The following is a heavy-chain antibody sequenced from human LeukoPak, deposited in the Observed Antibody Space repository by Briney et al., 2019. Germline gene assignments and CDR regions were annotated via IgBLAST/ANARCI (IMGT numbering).Heavy chain of an antibody. CDR1: GGSISSYY. V-gene: IGHV4-59*01. Sequence: PSETLSLTCTVSGGSISSYYRSWIRQPPGKGLEWIGYIYYSGSTNYNPSLKSRVTISVDTSKNQFSLKLSSVTAADTAVYYCARVYFDWLLKGFDAFDIWGQGTMVTVSS. J-gene: IGHJ3*02. CDR3: ARVYFDWLLKGFDAFDI. CDR2: IYYSGST. D-gene: IGHD3-9*01.